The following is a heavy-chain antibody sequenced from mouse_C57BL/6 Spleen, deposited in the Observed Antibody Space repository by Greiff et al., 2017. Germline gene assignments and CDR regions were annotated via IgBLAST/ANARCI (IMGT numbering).Heavy chain of an antibody. D-gene: IGHD1-1*01. CDR2: INPSSGYT. V-gene: IGHV1-7*01. J-gene: IGHJ2*01. CDR1: GYTFTSYW. CDR3: ASTTVVVYYFDY. Sequence: QVQLQQSGAELAKPGASVKLSCKASGYTFTSYWMHWVKQRPGQGLVWIGYINPSSGYTKYNQKFKDKATLTADKSSSTAYMQLSSLTYEDSAVYYCASTTVVVYYFDYWGQGTTLTVSS.